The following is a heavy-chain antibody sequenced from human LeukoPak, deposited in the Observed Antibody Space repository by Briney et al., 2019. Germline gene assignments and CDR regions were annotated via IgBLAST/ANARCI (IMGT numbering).Heavy chain of an antibody. CDR1: GGSISSYY. CDR3: ARLEDGSGSL. V-gene: IGHV4-59*12. Sequence: PSETLSLTCTVSGGSISSYYWSWIRQPPGKGLEWIGEIYHSGSTNYNPSLKSRVTISVDKSKNQFSLKLSSVTAADTAVYYCARLEDGSGSLWGQGTLVTVSS. J-gene: IGHJ4*02. CDR2: IYHSGST. D-gene: IGHD6-19*01.